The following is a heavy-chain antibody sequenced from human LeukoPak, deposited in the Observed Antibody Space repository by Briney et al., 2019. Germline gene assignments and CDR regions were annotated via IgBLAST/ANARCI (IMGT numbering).Heavy chain of an antibody. Sequence: GGSLRLSCAASGFTFDDYAMHWVRQAPGKGLEWVAFIRFDGSNKYYADSVKGRFTISRDKSENTLYLHMNSLRAADTAVYYCAKEVAAFYYYMDVWGKGTTVTISS. D-gene: IGHD2-15*01. J-gene: IGHJ6*03. V-gene: IGHV3-30*02. CDR1: GFTFDDYA. CDR3: AKEVAAFYYYMDV. CDR2: IRFDGSNK.